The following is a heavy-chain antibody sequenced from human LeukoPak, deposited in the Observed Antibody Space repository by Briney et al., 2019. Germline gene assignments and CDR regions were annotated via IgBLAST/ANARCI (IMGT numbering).Heavy chain of an antibody. V-gene: IGHV4-61*09. Sequence: SQTLSLTCTVSGGSISSGSYYWSWIRQPPGKGLEWIGHIYNSGSTNYSPSLKSRVAISVDTSKNQFSLKLSSVTAADTAVYYCARRAEYSSPFYYYYYMDVWGKGTTVTVSS. D-gene: IGHD6-6*01. CDR2: IYNSGST. CDR3: ARRAEYSSPFYYYYYMDV. J-gene: IGHJ6*03. CDR1: GGSISSGSYY.